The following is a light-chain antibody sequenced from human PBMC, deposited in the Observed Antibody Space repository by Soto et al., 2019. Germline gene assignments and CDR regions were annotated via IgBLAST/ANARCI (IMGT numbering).Light chain of an antibody. Sequence: EIMIKQSPDTLSASPGERATLSCRASQSVSSNLAWYQQKAGQAPRLLMYGASTRAIGIPGRFSGSGSGTEFTLTISSLQSEDFAVYYCQQSDKLPPTFGQGTKVDI. CDR2: GAS. J-gene: IGKJ1*01. CDR1: QSVSSN. V-gene: IGKV3-15*01. CDR3: QQSDKLPPT.